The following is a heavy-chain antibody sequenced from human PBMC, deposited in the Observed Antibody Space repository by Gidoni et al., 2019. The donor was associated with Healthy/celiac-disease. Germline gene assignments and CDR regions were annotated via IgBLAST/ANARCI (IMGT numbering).Heavy chain of an antibody. J-gene: IGHJ4*02. CDR2: IYTSGST. CDR3: ARECGADCYLDS. CDR1: GVSISSGNYY. D-gene: IGHD2-21*01. Sequence: QVQLQESGPGLVKPSQPLSLTCSVSGVSISSGNYYWTWIRQPAGKGLEWIGRIYTSGSTNYNPALKSRVTISVDTSKNQFSLNLSSVTAADTAIYYCARECGADCYLDSWGQGTLVTVSS. V-gene: IGHV4-61*02.